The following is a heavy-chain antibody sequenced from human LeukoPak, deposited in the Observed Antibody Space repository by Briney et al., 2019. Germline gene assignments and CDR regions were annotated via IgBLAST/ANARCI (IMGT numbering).Heavy chain of an antibody. Sequence: SGPTLVKPTQTLTLTCTFSGFSLSTSGAGVGWIRQPPGKALEWLALIYWDDDKRYSPSLKSRLTITKDTSKNQVVLTMTNMDPVDTATYYCAHRGTVAYYFDYWGQGTLVTVSS. J-gene: IGHJ4*02. CDR1: GFSLSTSGAG. CDR2: IYWDDDK. D-gene: IGHD4-23*01. V-gene: IGHV2-5*02. CDR3: AHRGTVAYYFDY.